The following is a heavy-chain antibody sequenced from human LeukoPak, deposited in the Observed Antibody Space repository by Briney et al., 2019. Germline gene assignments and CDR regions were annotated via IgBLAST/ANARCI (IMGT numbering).Heavy chain of an antibody. CDR3: ARDCGGDCSFPFDY. Sequence: ASVKVSCKASGYTLTGYYMHWVRQAPGQGLEWMGWINPNSGGTNYAQKFQGRVTMTRDTSISTAYMELSRLRSDDTAVYYCARDCGGDCSFPFDYWGQGTLVTVSS. CDR2: INPNSGGT. V-gene: IGHV1-2*02. D-gene: IGHD2-21*02. J-gene: IGHJ4*02. CDR1: GYTLTGYY.